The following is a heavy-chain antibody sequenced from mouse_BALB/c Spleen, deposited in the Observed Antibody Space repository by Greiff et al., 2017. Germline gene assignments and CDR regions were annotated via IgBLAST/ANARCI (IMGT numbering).Heavy chain of an antibody. Sequence: EVQRVESGGGLVQPGGSRKLSCAASGFTFSSFGMHWVRQAPEKGLEWVAYISSGSSTIYYADTVKGRFTISRDNPKNTLFLQMTSLRSEDTAMYYCARKEGYDPYYAMDYWGQGTSVTVSS. J-gene: IGHJ4*01. D-gene: IGHD2-14*01. CDR2: ISSGSSTI. CDR1: GFTFSSFG. CDR3: ARKEGYDPYYAMDY. V-gene: IGHV5-17*02.